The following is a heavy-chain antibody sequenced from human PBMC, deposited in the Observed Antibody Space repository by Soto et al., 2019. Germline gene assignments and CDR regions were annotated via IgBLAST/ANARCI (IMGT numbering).Heavy chain of an antibody. Sequence: PGGSLRLSCAASGFTFGDYAMSWVRQAPGKGLEWVSAISGSDHITYYAESVKGRFTLSRDDSKSTVYLQMNSLRAEDTAVYYCVKDWTGNRCPCLDVWGQGTTVTVSS. CDR2: ISGSDHIT. J-gene: IGHJ6*02. V-gene: IGHV3-23*01. D-gene: IGHD2-8*02. CDR1: GFTFGDYA. CDR3: VKDWTGNRCPCLDV.